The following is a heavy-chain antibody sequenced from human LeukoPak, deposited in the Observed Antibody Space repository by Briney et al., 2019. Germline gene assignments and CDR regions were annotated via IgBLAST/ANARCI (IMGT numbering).Heavy chain of an antibody. Sequence: GGSLRLSCAASGFTFSTFAMTWVRQAPGKGLEWVSAIGPTGRSTYYADSVRGRFTISRDNSKNTLYLQMNSLRAEDTAIYYCAKDPMVRGSTYDYWGQGTLVTVS. J-gene: IGHJ4*02. CDR3: AKDPMVRGSTYDY. D-gene: IGHD3-10*01. CDR1: GFTFSTFA. V-gene: IGHV3-23*01. CDR2: IGPTGRST.